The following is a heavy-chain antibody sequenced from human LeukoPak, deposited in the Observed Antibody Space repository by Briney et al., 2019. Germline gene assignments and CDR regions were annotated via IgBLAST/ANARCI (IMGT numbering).Heavy chain of an antibody. CDR1: GFTFSSYA. D-gene: IGHD1-26*01. Sequence: GGSLRLSCAASGFTFSSYAMSWVRQAPGKGLEGVSAISGSGGSTYYADSVKGRFSISRDNSKNTLYLLMNSLRAEDTAVYYCAKDPQWELPSPFDHWGQGTLVTVSS. J-gene: IGHJ4*02. V-gene: IGHV3-23*01. CDR2: ISGSGGST. CDR3: AKDPQWELPSPFDH.